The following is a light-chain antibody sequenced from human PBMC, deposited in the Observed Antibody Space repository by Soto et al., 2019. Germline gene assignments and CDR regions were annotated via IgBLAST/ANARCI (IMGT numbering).Light chain of an antibody. J-gene: IGKJ2*01. CDR3: QQYGRPPPFT. CDR1: QSVSSTY. CDR2: GAS. Sequence: EIVLTQSPGTLSLSPGERATLSCRASQSVSSTYIAWYQQNPGRAPRLLIYGASSRATGIPDRFSGSGSGTDFTLTISRLEPEDFAVYFCQQYGRPPPFTFGQGTKVDIK. V-gene: IGKV3-20*01.